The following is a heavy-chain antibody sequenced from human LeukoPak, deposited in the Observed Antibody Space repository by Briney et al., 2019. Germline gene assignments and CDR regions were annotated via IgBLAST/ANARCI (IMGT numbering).Heavy chain of an antibody. CDR1: GYTFTGDY. D-gene: IGHD3-10*01. J-gene: IGHJ6*04. V-gene: IGHV1-2*04. Sequence: ASVKVSCKSSGYTFTGDYRHCVRQAPGQRLERIGWINPNSGDTNYAQKFQGLITMTRDTAISTAYIELSRLRSDDTAVYYCARAGSPYGSGSYRYYYGMDVWGKGATVTVSS. CDR3: ARAGSPYGSGSYRYYYGMDV. CDR2: INPNSGDT.